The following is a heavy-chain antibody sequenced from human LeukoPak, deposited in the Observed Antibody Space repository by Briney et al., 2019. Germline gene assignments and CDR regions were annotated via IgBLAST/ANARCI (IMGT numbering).Heavy chain of an antibody. CDR1: GGSIRSSYYY. D-gene: IGHD1-26*01. CDR3: ARVGEQVH. J-gene: IGHJ4*02. CDR2: IYDSGST. Sequence: PSETLSLTCTVSGGSIRSSYYYWGWIRQPPGKGLEWIGSIYDSGSTYYNPSLKSRVTISVDTSKNQFSLKLSSVTAADTAVYYCARVGEQVHWGQGTLVTVSS. V-gene: IGHV4-39*07.